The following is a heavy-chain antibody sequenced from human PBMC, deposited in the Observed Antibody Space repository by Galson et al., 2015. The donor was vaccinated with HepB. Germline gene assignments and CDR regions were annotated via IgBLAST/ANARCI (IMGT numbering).Heavy chain of an antibody. CDR3: ARHDSYPVDTGMDV. Sequence: SETLSLTCTVSGGSISSSSYYWGWIRQPPGKGLEWIGSIYYSGSTYYNPSLKSRVTISVDTSKNQFSLKLSSVTAADTAVYYCARHDSYPVDTGMDVWGQGTTVTVSS. D-gene: IGHD5-18*01. CDR2: IYYSGST. V-gene: IGHV4-39*01. J-gene: IGHJ6*02. CDR1: GGSISSSSYY.